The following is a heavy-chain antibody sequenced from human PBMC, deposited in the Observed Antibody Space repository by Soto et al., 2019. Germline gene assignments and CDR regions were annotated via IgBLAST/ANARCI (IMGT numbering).Heavy chain of an antibody. V-gene: IGHV1-18*01. CDR3: AREPRAYCGGYCYSDAFDS. D-gene: IGHD2-21*02. CDR1: GSTFTSYG. J-gene: IGHJ3*02. CDR2: ISAYNGNT. Sequence: QVQLVQSGAEVKKPGASVKVSCKASGSTFTSYGISWVRQAPGQGLECMGWISAYNGNTNYAQKLQGRVTMTTDTSTLTAYMELRSLRSDDTAVYYCAREPRAYCGGYCYSDAFDSWGQGTMVTVSS.